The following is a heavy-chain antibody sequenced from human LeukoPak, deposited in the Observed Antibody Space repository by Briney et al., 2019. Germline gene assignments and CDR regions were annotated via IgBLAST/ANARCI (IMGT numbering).Heavy chain of an antibody. CDR2: IFHPGST. CDR1: GYSISSGYY. V-gene: IGHV4-38-2*02. J-gene: IGHJ6*03. Sequence: SETLSLTCTVSGYSISSGYYWGWIRQPPGKGLEWIGSIFHPGSTYYNPSLNSRVTISVDTSKNQFSLKLSSVTAADTAVYYCARRDYMDIWGKGTTVTVSS. CDR3: ARRDYMDI.